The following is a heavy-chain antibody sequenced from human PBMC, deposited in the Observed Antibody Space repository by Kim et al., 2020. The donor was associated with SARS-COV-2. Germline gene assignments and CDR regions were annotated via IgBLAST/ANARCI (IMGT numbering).Heavy chain of an antibody. J-gene: IGHJ4*02. V-gene: IGHV1-69*13. CDR2: IIPIFGTA. CDR1: GSTFSSYT. D-gene: IGHD3-10*01. Sequence: SVKVSCKASGSTFSSYTISWVRQAPGQGLEWMGGIIPIFGTANYAQKFQGRLTITADESTSTTYMELSSLRSEDTAVYYCAREGVRMPTNPFDYWGQGTLVTVSS. CDR3: AREGVRMPTNPFDY.